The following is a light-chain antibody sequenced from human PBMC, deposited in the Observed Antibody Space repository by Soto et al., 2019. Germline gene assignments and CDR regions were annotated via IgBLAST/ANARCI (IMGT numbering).Light chain of an antibody. CDR1: QSVSNKY. V-gene: IGKV3-20*01. CDR3: QQYGSSHTWT. J-gene: IGKJ1*01. Sequence: EILLTQSPGTLSRSPGERATLSCGASQSVSNKYLAWYQQKPGQAPRLLIYGASNRATGIPDRFSGSGSGTDFTLTISRLETEDSAVYYCQQYGSSHTWTFGHGTKVDIK. CDR2: GAS.